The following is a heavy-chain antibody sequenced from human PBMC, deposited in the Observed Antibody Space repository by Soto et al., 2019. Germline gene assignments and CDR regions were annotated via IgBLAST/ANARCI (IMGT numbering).Heavy chain of an antibody. CDR1: GFTFSTYG. V-gene: IGHV3-33*01. J-gene: IGHJ4*02. D-gene: IGHD1-26*01. CDR3: ARAVGPFDY. Sequence: QVQLVESGGGVVQPGGSLRLSCAASGFTFSTYGIHWVRQAPGKGLEWVAVIWHDGSYKYYADSVKSRFTISRDNSKNTLYLQMNSLTAGDTAVYYCARAVGPFDYWGQGTLVTVSS. CDR2: IWHDGSYK.